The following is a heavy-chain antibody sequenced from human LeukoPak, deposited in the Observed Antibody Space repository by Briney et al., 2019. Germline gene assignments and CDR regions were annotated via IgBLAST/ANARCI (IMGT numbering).Heavy chain of an antibody. Sequence: SETLSLTCTVSGGSISSYYWSWIRQSPGKGLEWIGYIYYTGSTTYNPSLKSRVTISADTSKNQFSLKLSSVTAADTAVYYCASRKLGNDYWGQGALVTVSS. V-gene: IGHV4-59*01. D-gene: IGHD7-27*01. CDR1: GGSISSYY. CDR3: ASRKLGNDY. CDR2: IYYTGST. J-gene: IGHJ4*02.